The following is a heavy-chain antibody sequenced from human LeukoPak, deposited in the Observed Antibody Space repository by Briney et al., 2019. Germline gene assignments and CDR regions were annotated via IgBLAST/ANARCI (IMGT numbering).Heavy chain of an antibody. CDR1: GYTFTDYY. CDR2: INPNSGGT. Sequence: GASVKVSCKASGYTFTDYYMHWVRQAPGQGLEWMGWINPNSGGTNYAQKLQGRVTMTTDTSTSTAYMELRSLRSDDTAVYYCARDFRDDTNVDTWRGCNDYWGQGTLVTVSS. CDR3: ARDFRDDTNVDTWRGCNDY. D-gene: IGHD5-18*01. V-gene: IGHV1-2*02. J-gene: IGHJ4*02.